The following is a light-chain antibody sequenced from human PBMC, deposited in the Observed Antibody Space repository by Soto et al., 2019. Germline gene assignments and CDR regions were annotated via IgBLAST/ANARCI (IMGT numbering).Light chain of an antibody. CDR1: QSVSSIY. CDR2: GAS. V-gene: IGKV3-20*01. J-gene: IGKJ2*02. Sequence: EIVLTQSPGTLSLSPGERATLSCRASQSVSSIYLAWYQQKPGQAPRLPIYGASSRATGIPDRFSGSGSGTDFTLTISRLEPEDFAVYYCQQYGSSRTFGQGTKLEIK. CDR3: QQYGSSRT.